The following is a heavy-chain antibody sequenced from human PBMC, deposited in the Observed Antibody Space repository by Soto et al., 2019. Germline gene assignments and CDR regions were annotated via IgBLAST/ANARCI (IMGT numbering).Heavy chain of an antibody. Sequence: QLQLQESGSGLVKPSQTLSLTFAVSGGSISSGGYSWSWIRQPPGQGLEWIGYIYPSGSSYYNRSHKSRVTIAVDRSKKQFSLKLSSVTAADTAVYYCAAGGGLPRYYWGQGTRVTVSS. CDR1: GGSISSGGYS. CDR3: AAGGGLPRYY. J-gene: IGHJ4*02. V-gene: IGHV4-30-2*01. D-gene: IGHD5-12*01. CDR2: IYPSGSS.